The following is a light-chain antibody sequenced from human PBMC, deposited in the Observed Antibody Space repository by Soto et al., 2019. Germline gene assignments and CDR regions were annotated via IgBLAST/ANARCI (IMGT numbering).Light chain of an antibody. J-gene: IGLJ1*01. CDR1: SSDIXGHNY. V-gene: IGLV2-8*01. CDR2: EVT. Sequence: QSVLTQPASVSGSPGQSITISCTGTSSDIXGHNYVSWYQHHPGKAPKLIIYEVTKRPSGVPDRFSGSKSGNTASLTVSGLQTEDEADYYCSSYAGHNNYVFATGTRSPS. CDR3: SSYAGHNNYV.